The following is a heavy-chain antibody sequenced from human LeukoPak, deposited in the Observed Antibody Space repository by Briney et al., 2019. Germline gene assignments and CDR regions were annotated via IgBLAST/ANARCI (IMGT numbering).Heavy chain of an antibody. V-gene: IGHV1-69*05. D-gene: IGHD1-1*01. J-gene: IGHJ6*03. Sequence: SVKVSCKASGGTFSSYAISWVRQAPGQGLEWMGGLIPIFGTANYAQKFQGRVTITTDESTSTAYMELSSLRSEDTAVYYCARDGYNWSPAQYYYMDVWGKGTTVTVSS. CDR1: GGTFSSYA. CDR3: ARDGYNWSPAQYYYMDV. CDR2: LIPIFGTA.